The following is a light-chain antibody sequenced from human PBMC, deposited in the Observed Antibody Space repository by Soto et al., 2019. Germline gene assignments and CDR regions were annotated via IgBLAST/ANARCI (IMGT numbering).Light chain of an antibody. Sequence: QSVLTQPASVSGSPGQSITISCTGTSSDVGGYDYVSWYQQHPGKAPKLMIYYVSNRPSGVSNRFSGSKSGNTASLTISGLQAEDDADYYSSSYRSGSTPHYVFGTGTKLTVI. CDR2: YVS. J-gene: IGLJ1*01. CDR1: SSDVGGYDY. V-gene: IGLV2-14*01. CDR3: SSYRSGSTPHYV.